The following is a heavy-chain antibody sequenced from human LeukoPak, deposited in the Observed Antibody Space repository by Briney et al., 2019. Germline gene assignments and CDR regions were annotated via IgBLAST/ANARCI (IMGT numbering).Heavy chain of an antibody. D-gene: IGHD3-22*01. Sequence: GGSLRLSCAASGGTFSSYAISWVRQAPGQGLEWMGGIIPIFGTANYAQKFQGRVTITADESTSTAYMELSSLRSEDTAVYYCAIASGYYYDSSGYHTWGQGTLVTVSS. CDR3: AIASGYYYDSSGYHT. V-gene: IGHV1-69*01. CDR1: GGTFSSYA. CDR2: IIPIFGTA. J-gene: IGHJ4*02.